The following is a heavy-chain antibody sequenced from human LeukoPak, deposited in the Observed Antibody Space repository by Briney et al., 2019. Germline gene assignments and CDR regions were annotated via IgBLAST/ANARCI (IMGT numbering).Heavy chain of an antibody. D-gene: IGHD7-27*01. CDR1: GGSISSGGYY. CDR3: ARAPHWDRPFDY. J-gene: IGHJ4*02. V-gene: IGHV4-30-2*01. Sequence: SQTLSLTCTVSGGSISSGGYYWSWIRQPPGKGLEWIGYIYHSGSTYYNPSLKSRVTISVDRSKNQFSLKLSSVTAADTAVYYCARAPHWDRPFDYWGQGTLVTVSS. CDR2: IYHSGST.